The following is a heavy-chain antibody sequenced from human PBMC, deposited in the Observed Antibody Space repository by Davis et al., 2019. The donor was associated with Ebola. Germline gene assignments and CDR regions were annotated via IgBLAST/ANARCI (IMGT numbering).Heavy chain of an antibody. Sequence: GGSLRLSCAASGFTFSSYGMHWVRQAPGKGLEWVAVIWYDGSNKYYADSVKGRFTISRDNSKSTLYLQMNSLRAEDTAVYYCARAPGYSSSWSYYYGMDVWGQGTTVTVSS. D-gene: IGHD6-13*01. CDR2: IWYDGSNK. J-gene: IGHJ6*02. CDR1: GFTFSSYG. CDR3: ARAPGYSSSWSYYYGMDV. V-gene: IGHV3-33*01.